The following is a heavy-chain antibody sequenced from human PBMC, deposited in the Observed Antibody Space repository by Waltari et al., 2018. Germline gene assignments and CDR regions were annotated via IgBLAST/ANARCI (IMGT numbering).Heavy chain of an antibody. Sequence: QVQLQQWGAGLLKPSETLSLTCAVYGGSFSGYYWSWIRQPPGKGLEWIGEINHSGSTNYNPSLKSRVTISVDTSKNQFSLKLSSVTAADTAVYYCARYGRKSPSYWYFDLWGRGTLVTVSS. V-gene: IGHV4-34*01. CDR3: ARYGRKSPSYWYFDL. J-gene: IGHJ2*01. CDR2: INHSGST. D-gene: IGHD4-17*01. CDR1: GGSFSGYY.